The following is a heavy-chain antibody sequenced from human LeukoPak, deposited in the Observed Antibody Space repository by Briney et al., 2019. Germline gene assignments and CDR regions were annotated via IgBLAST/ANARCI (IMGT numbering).Heavy chain of an antibody. V-gene: IGHV4-59*01. CDR2: IYYSGST. CDR1: GGSISSYY. CDR3: ARGPLNWFDP. Sequence: SSETLSLPCTVSGGSISSYYWSWIRQPPGKGLEWIGYIYYSGSTNYNPSLKSRVTISVDTSKNQFSLKLSSVTAADTAVYYCARGPLNWFDPWGQGTLVTVSS. J-gene: IGHJ5*02.